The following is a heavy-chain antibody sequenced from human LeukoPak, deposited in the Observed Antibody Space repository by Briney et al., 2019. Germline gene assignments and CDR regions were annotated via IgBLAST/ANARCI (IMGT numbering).Heavy chain of an antibody. J-gene: IGHJ4*02. CDR2: ISGSGGST. Sequence: GGSLRLSCAASGFTFSSYAMSWVRQAPGKGLEWVSAISGSGGSTYYADSVKGRFTISRDNSKNTLYLQMNSLRAEDTAVYYCAKAYYGSGSRLPFDYWGQGTLVTVSS. V-gene: IGHV3-23*01. CDR3: AKAYYGSGSRLPFDY. D-gene: IGHD3-10*01. CDR1: GFTFSSYA.